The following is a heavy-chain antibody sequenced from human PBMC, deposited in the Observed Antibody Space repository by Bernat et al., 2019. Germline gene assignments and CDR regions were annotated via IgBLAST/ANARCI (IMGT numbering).Heavy chain of an antibody. CDR1: GFTFGDYA. J-gene: IGHJ4*02. V-gene: IGHV3-49*04. D-gene: IGHD3-10*01. CDR2: IRSKAYGGTT. CDR3: TRVRWGVDKKYYFDY. Sequence: EVQLVESGGGLVQPGRSLRLSCTASGFTFGDYAMSWVRQAPGKVLDWVGFIRSKAYGGTTEYAASVKGRFTISRDDSKSIAYLQMNSLKTEDTAVYYCTRVRWGVDKKYYFDYWGQGTLVTVSS.